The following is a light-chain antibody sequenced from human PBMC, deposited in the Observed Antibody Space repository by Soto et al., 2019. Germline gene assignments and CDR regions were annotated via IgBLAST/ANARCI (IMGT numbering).Light chain of an antibody. V-gene: IGKV3-15*01. Sequence: EIVMTQSPATLSVSPGERATLSCRASQSVSSNLAWYQQKPGQAPRLLIYVASTRATGIPARFSGSGSGTEFTLTISSLQSEDVAVYYCQQYNNWPGTFGQGTKVEIK. J-gene: IGKJ1*01. CDR3: QQYNNWPGT. CDR2: VAS. CDR1: QSVSSN.